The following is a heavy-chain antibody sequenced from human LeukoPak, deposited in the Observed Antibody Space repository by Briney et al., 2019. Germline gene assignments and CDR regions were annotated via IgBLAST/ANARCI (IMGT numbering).Heavy chain of an antibody. Sequence: GGSLRLSCAASGFTVSSNYMSWVRQAPGKGLEWVSVIYSGGSAYYADSVKGRFTISRDNAKNSLYLQMNSLRAEDTAVYYCASGDTATYAFDIWGQGTMVTVSS. CDR2: IYSGGSA. V-gene: IGHV3-53*01. CDR3: ASGDTATYAFDI. CDR1: GFTVSSNY. J-gene: IGHJ3*02. D-gene: IGHD5-18*01.